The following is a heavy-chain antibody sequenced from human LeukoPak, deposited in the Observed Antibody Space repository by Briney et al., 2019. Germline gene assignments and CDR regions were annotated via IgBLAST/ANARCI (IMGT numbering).Heavy chain of an antibody. CDR1: GFTFSGYA. Sequence: GGSLRLSCAASGFTFSGYAMSWLRQAPGKGREGVSATSSSGGGTYYADSVKGQFTIFRDNSKNTLYLQMNSLRAEDTAVYYCAADNNLPAGRGPSLEHWGQGTLVTVSS. V-gene: IGHV3-23*01. D-gene: IGHD6-13*01. J-gene: IGHJ4*02. CDR2: TSSSGGGT. CDR3: AADNNLPAGRGPSLEH.